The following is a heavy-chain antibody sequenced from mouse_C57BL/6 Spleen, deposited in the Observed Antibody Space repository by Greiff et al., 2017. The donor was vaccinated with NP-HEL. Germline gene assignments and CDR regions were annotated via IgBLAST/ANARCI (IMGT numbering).Heavy chain of an antibody. V-gene: IGHV1-82*01. Sequence: QVQLQQSGPELVKPGASVKISCKASGYAFSSSWMNWVKQRPGKGLEWIGRIYPGDGDTNYNGKFKGKATLTADKSSSTAYMQLSSLTSEDSAVYFCASAYYYGSSFYYAMDYWGQGTSVTVSS. CDR1: GYAFSSSW. D-gene: IGHD1-1*01. CDR2: IYPGDGDT. J-gene: IGHJ4*01. CDR3: ASAYYYGSSFYYAMDY.